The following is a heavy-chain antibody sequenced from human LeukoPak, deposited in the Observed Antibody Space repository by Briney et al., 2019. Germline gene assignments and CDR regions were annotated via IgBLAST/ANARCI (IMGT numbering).Heavy chain of an antibody. CDR1: GYTLTELS. CDR2: FDPEDGET. CDR3: APDLTCSSTSCCVDY. Sequence: GASVKVSCKVSGYTLTELSMHWVRQAPGKGLEWMGSFDPEDGETIYAQKFQGRVTMTEDTSTDTAYMELSSLRSEDTAIYYCAPDLTCSSTSCCVDYWGQGTLVTVSS. J-gene: IGHJ4*02. D-gene: IGHD2-2*01. V-gene: IGHV1-24*01.